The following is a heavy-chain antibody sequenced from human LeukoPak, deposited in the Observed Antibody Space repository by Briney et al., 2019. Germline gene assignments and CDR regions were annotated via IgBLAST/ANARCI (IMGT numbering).Heavy chain of an antibody. D-gene: IGHD6-19*01. J-gene: IGHJ4*02. CDR2: VYDDGGT. CDR3: ARGSFNSAWY. CDR1: GGSISGYF. Sequence: SETLSLPCTVSGGSISGYFYNWIRQPPGKRLEWIGYVYDDGGTNYNPSLKSRVTISVDTSKNQFSLKVTSVTAADTAIYYCARGSFNSAWYWGQGVPVTVSS. V-gene: IGHV4-59*01.